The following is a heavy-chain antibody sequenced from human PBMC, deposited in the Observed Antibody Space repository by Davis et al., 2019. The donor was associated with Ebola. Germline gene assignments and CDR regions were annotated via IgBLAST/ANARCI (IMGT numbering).Heavy chain of an antibody. V-gene: IGHV3-53*04. CDR3: ARTVGYSYGYEFDY. CDR1: GFTFSSYA. J-gene: IGHJ4*02. Sequence: GESLKISCAASGFTFSSYAMSWVRQAPGKGLEWVSVIYSGGSTYYADSVKGRFTISRHNSKNTLYLQMNSLRAEDTAVYYCARTVGYSYGYEFDYWGQGTLVTVSS. CDR2: IYSGGST. D-gene: IGHD5-18*01.